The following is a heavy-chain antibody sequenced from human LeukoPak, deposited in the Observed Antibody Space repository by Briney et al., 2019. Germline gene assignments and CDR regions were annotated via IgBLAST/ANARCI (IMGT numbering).Heavy chain of an antibody. CDR1: GFTFSSYS. J-gene: IGHJ4*02. Sequence: GSLRLSCAASGFTFSSYSMNWVRQAPGKGLEWVSSISSSSSYIYYADSVKGRFTISRDNAKNSLYLQMNSLRAEDTAVYYCARDVWFGELSGGYYFDYWGQGTLVTVSS. CDR2: ISSSSSYI. V-gene: IGHV3-21*01. D-gene: IGHD3-10*01. CDR3: ARDVWFGELSGGYYFDY.